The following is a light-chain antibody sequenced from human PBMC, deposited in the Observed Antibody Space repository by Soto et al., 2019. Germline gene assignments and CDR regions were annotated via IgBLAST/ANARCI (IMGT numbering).Light chain of an antibody. CDR1: QSISTY. Sequence: DIQMTQSPSSLSASVGDRVTITCRASQSISTYLTWYQQKQGKAPKLLIYGACNLQSGVPSGFSGRGSGEDFTLTINSLQPEDFASYCCQQSYMTPRTFVQGTKVEVK. CDR3: QQSYMTPRT. CDR2: GAC. J-gene: IGKJ1*01. V-gene: IGKV1-39*01.